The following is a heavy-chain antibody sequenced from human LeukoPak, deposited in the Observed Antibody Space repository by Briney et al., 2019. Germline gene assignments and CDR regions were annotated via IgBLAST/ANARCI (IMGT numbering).Heavy chain of an antibody. CDR2: ISGSGGST. CDR3: AKLPLPKPQYSIAAAAIDY. Sequence: GGSLRLSCAASGFTFSSYNMNWVRQAPGKGLEWVSAISGSGGSTYYADSVKGRFTISRDNSKNTLYLQMNSLRAEDTAVYYCAKLPLPKPQYSIAAAAIDYWGQGTLVTVSS. J-gene: IGHJ4*02. V-gene: IGHV3-23*01. D-gene: IGHD6-13*01. CDR1: GFTFSSYN.